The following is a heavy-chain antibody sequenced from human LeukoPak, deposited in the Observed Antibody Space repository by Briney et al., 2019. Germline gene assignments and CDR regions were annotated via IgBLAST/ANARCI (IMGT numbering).Heavy chain of an antibody. J-gene: IGHJ4*02. D-gene: IGHD1-14*01. CDR1: GYTFTSYD. CDR2: MNPNSGNT. CDR3: ARSRLLDPGTHHY. Sequence: ASVKVSCKASGYTFTSYDINWVRQATGQGLEWMGWMNPNSGNTGYAQKFQGRVTMTRNTSISTAYMELSSLRSEDTAVYYCARSRLLDPGTHHYWGQGTLVTVSS. V-gene: IGHV1-8*01.